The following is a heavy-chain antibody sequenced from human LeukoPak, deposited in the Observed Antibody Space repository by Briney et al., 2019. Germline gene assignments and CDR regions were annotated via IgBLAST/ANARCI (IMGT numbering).Heavy chain of an antibody. CDR2: IYPGASDT. D-gene: IGHD3-9*01. V-gene: IGHV5-51*01. Sequence: GESLKISCKGSGYSFTSYWIGWVRQMPGKGLEWMGIIYPGASDTRYSPSFQGQVTISADQSIRPAYLQWSSLKASAPAMYYCARHPLTGYSIDAFDIWGQGTMVTVSS. CDR3: ARHPLTGYSIDAFDI. J-gene: IGHJ3*02. CDR1: GYSFTSYW.